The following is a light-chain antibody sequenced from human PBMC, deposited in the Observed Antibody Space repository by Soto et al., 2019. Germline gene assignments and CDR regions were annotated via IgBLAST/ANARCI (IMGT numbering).Light chain of an antibody. J-gene: IGKJ4*01. V-gene: IGKV3-15*01. CDR3: QEYNKWPPLT. Sequence: EVVMTQSPATLSVSPGERATLSCRASQSVNSNLAWYQQKPGQAPRLLIYDASTRATGIPARFSGSGSGTEFTLTISSLQSEDFAVYYCQEYNKWPPLTFGGGTKVEIK. CDR2: DAS. CDR1: QSVNSN.